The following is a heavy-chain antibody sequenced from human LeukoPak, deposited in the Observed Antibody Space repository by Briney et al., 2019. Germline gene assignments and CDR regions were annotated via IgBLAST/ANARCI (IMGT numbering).Heavy chain of an antibody. CDR3: ARGYCSGGSCYYFDY. J-gene: IGHJ4*02. D-gene: IGHD2-15*01. Sequence: GGSLRLSCAASGFTVSSNYMSWVRQAPGKGLEWVAVISYDGSNKYYADSVKGRFTISRDNSKNTLYLQMNSLRAEDTAVYYCARGYCSGGSCYYFDYWGQGTLVTVSS. CDR2: ISYDGSNK. V-gene: IGHV3-30*03. CDR1: GFTVSSNY.